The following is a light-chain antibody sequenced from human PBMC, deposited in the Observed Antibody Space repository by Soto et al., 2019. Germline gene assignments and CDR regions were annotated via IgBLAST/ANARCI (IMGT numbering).Light chain of an antibody. V-gene: IGKV3-11*01. CDR2: DAS. Sequence: EIVLTQSPATLSLSPGERATLSCRASQSVSNFFAWYQQKPGQAPRLLIYDASSLATGIPARFSGSGSGTEFTLTISSLQPEDFALYYCQQRSNWPVTSGQGTRVEI. CDR1: QSVSNF. J-gene: IGKJ1*01. CDR3: QQRSNWPVT.